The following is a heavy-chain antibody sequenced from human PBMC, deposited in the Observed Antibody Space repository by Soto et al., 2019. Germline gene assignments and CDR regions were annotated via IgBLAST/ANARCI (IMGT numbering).Heavy chain of an antibody. CDR3: ARFRGDAFDI. D-gene: IGHD3-10*01. J-gene: IGHJ3*02. CDR2: ISPDGTIP. V-gene: IGHV3-74*01. CDR1: GFPFGNYW. Sequence: EVQLVESGGGLVQPGGPLRPSCPVSGFPFGNYWMHWVRQAPGKGLVWVSTISPDGTIPDYTDSVKGRLAISRDNAKSTLFLQINSLRPEDTAVYYCARFRGDAFDIWGQGAMVTVSS.